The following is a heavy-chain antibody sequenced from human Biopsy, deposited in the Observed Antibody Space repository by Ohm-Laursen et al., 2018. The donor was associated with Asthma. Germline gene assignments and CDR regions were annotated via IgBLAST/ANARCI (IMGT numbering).Heavy chain of an antibody. J-gene: IGHJ4*02. CDR2: VYSTGST. Sequence: TLSLTCPVSPGSINDYYWNWIRQFPGKGLEWMGYVYSTGSTRYNPSLKSRVTISVDTSVNQVSLKLTSMTAADTAVYYCARATSTWSQSGPHYFDHWGQGALVTVSS. V-gene: IGHV4-59*01. CDR3: ARATSTWSQSGPHYFDH. CDR1: PGSINDYY. D-gene: IGHD6-13*01.